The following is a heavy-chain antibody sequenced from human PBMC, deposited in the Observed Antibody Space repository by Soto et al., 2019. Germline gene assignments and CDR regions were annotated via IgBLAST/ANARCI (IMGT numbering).Heavy chain of an antibody. Sequence: QVQLVQSGAEVKKPGSSVNVSCQASGDTFTMYSITWVRQAPGQGLEWMGATIPLFGTANYAQKFQGRVTITADKSKSTVYKDLSRLRSDDTAVYYCAQIRVFGVLGGSNYNYGMDVWGLGTTVTVSS. CDR3: AQIRVFGVLGGSNYNYGMDV. CDR1: GDTFTMYS. D-gene: IGHD3-3*01. V-gene: IGHV1-69*06. CDR2: TIPLFGTA. J-gene: IGHJ6*01.